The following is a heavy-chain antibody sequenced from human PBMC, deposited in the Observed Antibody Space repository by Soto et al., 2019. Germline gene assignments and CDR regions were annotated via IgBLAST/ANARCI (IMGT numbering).Heavy chain of an antibody. CDR3: ATMGTPATGLYYFDY. J-gene: IGHJ4*02. D-gene: IGHD2-15*01. V-gene: IGHV4-30-4*01. CDR2: ISYSGSA. CDR1: GGSISSGNYY. Sequence: QVQLQESGPGLVKPSQTLSLTCTVSGGSISSGNYYWSWIRQPPGQGLEWIGFISYSGSAYYNPSLKSRVTISVDTSKNQFSLNLSFVTAADTAVYYCATMGTPATGLYYFDYWRQGTLVTVSS.